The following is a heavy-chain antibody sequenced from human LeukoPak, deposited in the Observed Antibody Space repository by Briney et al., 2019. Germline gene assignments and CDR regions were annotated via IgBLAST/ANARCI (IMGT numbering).Heavy chain of an antibody. Sequence: ASVKVSCKASGYTFTSYDINWVRQATGQGLEWMGWMNPNSGNTGYAQKFQGRVTMTRNTSISTAYMDLRSLRSEDTAVYYCASATGSGSYFDAFDIWGQVTMVTGSS. J-gene: IGHJ3*02. CDR3: ASATGSGSYFDAFDI. D-gene: IGHD3-10*01. CDR1: GYTFTSYD. CDR2: MNPNSGNT. V-gene: IGHV1-8*01.